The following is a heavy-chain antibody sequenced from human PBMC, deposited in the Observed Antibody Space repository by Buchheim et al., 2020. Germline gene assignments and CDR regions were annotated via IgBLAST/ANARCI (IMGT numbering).Heavy chain of an antibody. Sequence: QVQLVESGGGVVQPGRSLRLSCAASGFTFSTNSMHWVRQAPGKGLEWVAAISSDGRDQHYADSVKGRFTISRDISKNTLSPQMNSLRAEDTAMYYCAKGRWDSSGWYFDYWGQGTL. D-gene: IGHD6-19*01. J-gene: IGHJ4*02. CDR2: ISSDGRDQ. CDR3: AKGRWDSSGWYFDY. V-gene: IGHV3-30*18. CDR1: GFTFSTNS.